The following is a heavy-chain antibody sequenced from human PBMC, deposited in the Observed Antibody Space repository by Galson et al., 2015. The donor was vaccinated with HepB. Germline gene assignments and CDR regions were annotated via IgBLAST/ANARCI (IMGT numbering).Heavy chain of an antibody. CDR1: GFSLSTSGMC. CDR3: ARIRHSGSYSFAFDI. J-gene: IGHJ3*02. Sequence: PALVKPTQTLTLTCTFTGFSLSTSGMCVSWIRQPPGKALEWLALIDWDDDKYYSTSLKTRLTISKDTSKNQVVLTMANMDPVDTATYYCARIRHSGSYSFAFDIWGQGTMVTVSS. CDR2: IDWDDDK. V-gene: IGHV2-70*01. D-gene: IGHD1-26*01.